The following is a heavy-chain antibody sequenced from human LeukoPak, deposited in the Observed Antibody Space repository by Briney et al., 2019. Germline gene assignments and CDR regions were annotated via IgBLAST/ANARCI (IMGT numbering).Heavy chain of an antibody. CDR2: INHSGST. Sequence: PSETLSLTCAVYGGSFSGYYWSWIRQPPGKGLEWIGEINHSGSTNYNPSLKSRVTISVDTSKNQFSLKLSSVTAADTAVYYRARGHRYSSGWYVLDYWGQGTLVTVSS. CDR1: GGSFSGYY. J-gene: IGHJ4*02. V-gene: IGHV4-34*01. D-gene: IGHD6-19*01. CDR3: ARGHRYSSGWYVLDY.